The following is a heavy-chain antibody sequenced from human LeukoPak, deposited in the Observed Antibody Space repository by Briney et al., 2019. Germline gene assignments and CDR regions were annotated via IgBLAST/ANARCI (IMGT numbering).Heavy chain of an antibody. D-gene: IGHD5-18*01. Sequence: ASVKVSCKASGYTFTGYYMHWVRQAPGQGLEWMGWIIPNSGGTNYAQKFQGWVTMTRDTSISTAYMELSRLRSDDTAVYYCARADTAMAIDYWGQGTLVTVSS. J-gene: IGHJ4*02. CDR3: ARADTAMAIDY. CDR2: IIPNSGGT. V-gene: IGHV1-2*04. CDR1: GYTFTGYY.